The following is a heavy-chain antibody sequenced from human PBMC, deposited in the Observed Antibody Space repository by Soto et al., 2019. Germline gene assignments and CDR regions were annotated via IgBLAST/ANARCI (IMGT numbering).Heavy chain of an antibody. Sequence: GGSLRPSCPASGFTFSSNWMSWVRQAPGKGLEWVANIKHDGSEKYYVDSVKGRFTISRDNSKNTLYLQMNSLRAEDTAVYYCAKPTRPRILYLTWDYWGHGTLVIV. D-gene: IGHD2-8*01. CDR2: IKHDGSEK. J-gene: IGHJ4*01. CDR1: GFTFSSNW. V-gene: IGHV3-7*02. CDR3: AKPTRPRILYLTWDY.